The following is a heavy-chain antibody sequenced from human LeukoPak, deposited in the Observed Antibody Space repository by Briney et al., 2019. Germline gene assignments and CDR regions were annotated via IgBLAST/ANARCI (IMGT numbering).Heavy chain of an antibody. V-gene: IGHV1-46*01. J-gene: IGHJ6*03. CDR2: ISPSGGST. D-gene: IGHD1-26*01. CDR1: GYTFTSNY. Sequence: ASVKVSCKAFGYTFTSNYMHWVRQAPGQGPEWMGVISPSGGSTTYAQKFQGRVTMTTDTSTSTAYMELRSLRSDDTAVYYCARERPRRYEARRRERYYYYMDVWGKGTTVTVSS. CDR3: ARERPRRYEARRRERYYYYMDV.